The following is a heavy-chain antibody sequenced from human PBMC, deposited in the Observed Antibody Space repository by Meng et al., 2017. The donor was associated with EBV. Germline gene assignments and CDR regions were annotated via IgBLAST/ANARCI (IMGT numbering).Heavy chain of an antibody. CDR1: GYTFTGYY. CDR2: INPNSGGT. V-gene: IGHV1-2*06. J-gene: IGHJ4*02. D-gene: IGHD6-19*01. CDR3: ARVGIAVAGTGDY. Sequence: QVQVVQVGAGVKKPGASVKVSCKASGYTFTGYYMHWVRQAPGQGLEWMGRINPNSGGTNYAQKFQGRVTMTRDTSISTAYMELSRLRSDDTAVYYCARVGIAVAGTGDYWGQGTLVTVSS.